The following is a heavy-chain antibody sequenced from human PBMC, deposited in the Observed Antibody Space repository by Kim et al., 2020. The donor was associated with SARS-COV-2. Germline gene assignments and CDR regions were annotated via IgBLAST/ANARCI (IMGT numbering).Heavy chain of an antibody. CDR3: ATPGGYYGSGSLDY. Sequence: SVKVSCKASGGTFSSYAISWVRQAPGQGLEWMGGIIPILGTANYAQKFQGRVTITADESTSTAYMELSSLRSEDTTVYYCATPGGYYGSGSLDYWGQGTLVTVSS. J-gene: IGHJ4*02. D-gene: IGHD3-10*01. CDR1: GGTFSSYA. CDR2: IIPILGTA. V-gene: IGHV1-69*13.